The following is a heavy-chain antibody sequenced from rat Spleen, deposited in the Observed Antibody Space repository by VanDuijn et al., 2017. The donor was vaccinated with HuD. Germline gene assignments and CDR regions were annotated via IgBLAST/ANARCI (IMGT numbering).Heavy chain of an antibody. CDR1: GFTFNNYW. J-gene: IGHJ2*01. CDR2: ITNTGGSI. V-gene: IGHV5-31*01. Sequence: EVQLVESGGGLVQPGRSLKLSCVASGFTFNNYWMSWIRQAPGKGLEWVASITNTGGSIYYPDSVKGRFTISRANAQNTLYLQMNSLRSEDTATYYCATLSFTIAYMAPCDYWGQGVMVTVSS. D-gene: IGHD1-2*01. CDR3: ATLSFTIAYMAPCDY.